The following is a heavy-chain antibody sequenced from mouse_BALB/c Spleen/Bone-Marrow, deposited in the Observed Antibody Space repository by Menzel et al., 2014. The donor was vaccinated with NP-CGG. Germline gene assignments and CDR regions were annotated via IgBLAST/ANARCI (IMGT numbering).Heavy chain of an antibody. CDR3: ARRVWSGGGDY. CDR2: ISNGGGST. CDR1: GFTFSSYT. Sequence: EVHLVESGGGLVQPGGSLKLSCAASGFTFSSYTMSWVRQTPEKRLAWVAYISNGGGSTYYPDTVKGRFTISRDNAKNTLYLQMSSLKSEDTAMYYCARRVWSGGGDYWGQGTSVTVSS. J-gene: IGHJ4*01. D-gene: IGHD2-10*02. V-gene: IGHV5-12-2*01.